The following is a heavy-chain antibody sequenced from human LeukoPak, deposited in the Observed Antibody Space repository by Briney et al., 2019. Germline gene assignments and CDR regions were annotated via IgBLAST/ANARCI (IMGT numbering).Heavy chain of an antibody. CDR2: IGPSGDIR. Sequence: GGSLRLSCAASGFTFSNHGMNWVRQAPGKGLEWVSGIGPSGDIRYYADSVKGRFTISRDNSKNTLYLEVISLTAEDTAVYYCAKDDAWLRFGEWSQGTLVTVSS. V-gene: IGHV3-23*01. D-gene: IGHD3-10*01. CDR3: AKDDAWLRFGE. J-gene: IGHJ4*02. CDR1: GFTFSNHG.